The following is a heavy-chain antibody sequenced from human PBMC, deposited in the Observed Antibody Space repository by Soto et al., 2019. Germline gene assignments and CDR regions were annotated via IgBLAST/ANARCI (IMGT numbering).Heavy chain of an antibody. V-gene: IGHV3-30*18. Sequence: QVQLVESGGGVVQPGRSLRLSCAASGFTFSSYGMYWVRQAPGKGLEWVAVISYDGSNKYYADSVKGRFTISRDNSKNTLYLQMNSLRAEDTAVYYCAKDFFLWLRIAGGYYYGMDVWGQGTTVTVSS. J-gene: IGHJ6*02. CDR3: AKDFFLWLRIAGGYYYGMDV. CDR1: GFTFSSYG. D-gene: IGHD6-13*01. CDR2: ISYDGSNK.